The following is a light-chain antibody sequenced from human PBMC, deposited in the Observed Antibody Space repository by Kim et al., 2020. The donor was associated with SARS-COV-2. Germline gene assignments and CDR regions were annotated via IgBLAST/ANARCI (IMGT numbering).Light chain of an antibody. CDR3: QAWDSSTKV. J-gene: IGLJ3*02. CDR1: KLGDKY. CDR2: QDS. Sequence: SYELTQPPSVSVSPGQTASITCSGDKLGDKYACWYQQKPGQSPVLVIYQDSKRPSGIPERFSGSNSGNTATLTISGTQAMGEADYYCQAWDSSTKVFGGGTQLTVL. V-gene: IGLV3-1*01.